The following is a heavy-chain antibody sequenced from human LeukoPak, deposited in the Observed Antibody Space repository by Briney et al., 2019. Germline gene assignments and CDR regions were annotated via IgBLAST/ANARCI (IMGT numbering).Heavy chain of an antibody. J-gene: IGHJ6*02. D-gene: IGHD6-13*01. CDR2: IGGRDSGT. V-gene: IGHV3-23*01. CDR3: AAGYYYYGMDF. CDR1: GFTFSNYA. Sequence: GGSLRLSCVASGFTFSNYAMIWVRQTPGKGLEWVSAIGGRDSGTYYTDSVKGRFTISRDKSKNTLYLQMNSPRAEDTAVYYCAAGYYYYGMDFWGQGTTVTVSS.